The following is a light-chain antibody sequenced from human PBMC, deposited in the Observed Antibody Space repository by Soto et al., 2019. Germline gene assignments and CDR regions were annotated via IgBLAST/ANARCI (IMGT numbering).Light chain of an antibody. J-gene: IGKJ2*03. CDR2: VAS. CDR3: QQSYTTPIS. CDR1: QSIRSY. Sequence: DIQMTQSPSSLYASVGDRVTITCRASQSIRSYLKWYQQKPGKPPKLLIYVASIIKSGVPSRFSGIGPGTDLTITLSSLQPEDFATYYCQQSYTTPISFGPWTKLEIE. V-gene: IGKV1-39*01.